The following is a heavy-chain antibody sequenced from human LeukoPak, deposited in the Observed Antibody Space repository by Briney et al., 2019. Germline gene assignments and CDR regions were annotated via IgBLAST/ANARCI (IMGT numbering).Heavy chain of an antibody. V-gene: IGHV3-74*01. CDR1: GFTFSRYW. CDR3: ATGGRSGVAFES. Sequence: GGSLRLSCVASGFTFSRYWMHWVRQAPGEGLVWVSRIKSDGSDTTYADSVKGRFTISRDNTKNTLYLQMNSLRAEDTAVYYCATGGRSGVAFESWGQGTLVTVSS. CDR2: IKSDGSDT. J-gene: IGHJ4*02. D-gene: IGHD2-15*01.